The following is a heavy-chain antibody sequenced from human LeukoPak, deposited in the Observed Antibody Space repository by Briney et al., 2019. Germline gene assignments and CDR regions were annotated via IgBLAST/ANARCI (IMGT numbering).Heavy chain of an antibody. D-gene: IGHD4-17*01. Sequence: SETQSLTCAVYGGSFSGYYWSWIRQPPGKGLEWIGEINHSGNTNYNPSLKSRVTILVDTSKNQFSLKLNSVTAADTAVYYCASPIYGDYTENGFDIWGQGTMVTVSS. CDR2: INHSGNT. V-gene: IGHV4-34*01. CDR1: GGSFSGYY. J-gene: IGHJ3*02. CDR3: ASPIYGDYTENGFDI.